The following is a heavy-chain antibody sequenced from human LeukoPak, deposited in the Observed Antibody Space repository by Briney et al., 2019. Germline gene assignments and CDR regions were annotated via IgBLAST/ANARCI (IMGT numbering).Heavy chain of an antibody. Sequence: SETPSLTCTVSGGSISSYYWSWIRQPAGKGLEWIGRIYASGSTNYNPSLKSRVTMSVDTSKNQFSLKLGSVTAADTAVYYCAREREYYFDYWGQGTLVTVSS. D-gene: IGHD5-24*01. V-gene: IGHV4-4*07. CDR2: IYASGST. J-gene: IGHJ4*02. CDR3: AREREYYFDY. CDR1: GGSISSYY.